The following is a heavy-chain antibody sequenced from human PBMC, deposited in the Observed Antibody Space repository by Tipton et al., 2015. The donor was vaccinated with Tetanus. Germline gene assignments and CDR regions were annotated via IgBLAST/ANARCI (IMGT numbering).Heavy chain of an antibody. J-gene: IGHJ4*02. CDR2: SHYSGST. V-gene: IGHV4-61*08. D-gene: IGHD5-12*01. CDR1: GGSVSGGDYH. Sequence: GLVKPSETLSLTCTVSGGSVSGGDYHWSWIRQPPGKGLEWIGYSHYSGSTSSNPSLKSRVTISLDTSKNQFSLKLTSVTAADTAVYYCAYRGYSGRRQIEDYWGQGTLVTVSS. CDR3: AYRGYSGRRQIEDY.